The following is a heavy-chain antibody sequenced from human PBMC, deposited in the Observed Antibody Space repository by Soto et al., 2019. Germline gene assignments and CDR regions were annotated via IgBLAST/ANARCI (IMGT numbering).Heavy chain of an antibody. Sequence: PGGSLRLSCAASGLSVSNNYMSWVRQTPGKGLEWVSLLFTGGTTVYADSVKGRFTISRDNSKNTLYLQMNNLRAEDTAVYYCARGGDNVYQWFDPWGQGTLVTVSS. CDR3: ARGGDNVYQWFDP. V-gene: IGHV3-53*01. CDR1: GLSVSNNY. CDR2: LFTGGTT. J-gene: IGHJ5*02. D-gene: IGHD2-2*01.